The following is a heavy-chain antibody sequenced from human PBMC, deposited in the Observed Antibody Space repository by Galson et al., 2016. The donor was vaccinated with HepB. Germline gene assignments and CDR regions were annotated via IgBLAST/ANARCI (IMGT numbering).Heavy chain of an antibody. D-gene: IGHD5-12*01. Sequence: SLRLSCAASGFPFSRCGMNWVRQAPGKGLEWVSSISSSSAFIYYADSLKGRFTISRDNAKDSLYLQINSLRGEDTAVYYCARGRGYSGYGAYNWFDPWGQGTLVTVSS. CDR1: GFPFSRCG. CDR3: ARGRGYSGYGAYNWFDP. V-gene: IGHV3-21*01. CDR2: ISSSSAFI. J-gene: IGHJ5*02.